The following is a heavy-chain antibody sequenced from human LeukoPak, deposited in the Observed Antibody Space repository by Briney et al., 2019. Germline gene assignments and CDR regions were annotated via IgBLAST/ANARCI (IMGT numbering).Heavy chain of an antibody. CDR1: GFTFSSYS. CDR3: ARELNDFWSGYYEDAFDI. CDR2: ISSSRSYI. Sequence: PGGSLRLSCAASGFTFSSYSMNWVRQAPGKGLEWVSSISSSRSYIYYADSVKGRFTISRDNARNSLYLQMNSLRAEDTAVYYCARELNDFWSGYYEDAFDIWGQGTMVTVSS. D-gene: IGHD3-3*01. J-gene: IGHJ3*02. V-gene: IGHV3-21*01.